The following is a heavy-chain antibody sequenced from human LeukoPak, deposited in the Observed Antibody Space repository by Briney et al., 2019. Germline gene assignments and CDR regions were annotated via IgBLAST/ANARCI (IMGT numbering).Heavy chain of an antibody. CDR2: ISASGGMM. CDR1: GFTFSTYW. D-gene: IGHD4/OR15-4a*01. J-gene: IGHJ4*02. Sequence: PGGSLRLSCAASGFTFSTYWMHWVRQAPGKGLEWISFISASGGMMDHADSVKGRFTISRDNAKNSVHLEMNNLKAEDTAVYHCARHMVLSPCDYWGPGTLVTVSS. V-gene: IGHV3-11*01. CDR3: ARHMVLSPCDY.